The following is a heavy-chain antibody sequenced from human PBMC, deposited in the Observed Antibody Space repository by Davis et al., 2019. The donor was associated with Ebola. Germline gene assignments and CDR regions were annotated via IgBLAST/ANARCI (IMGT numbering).Heavy chain of an antibody. J-gene: IGHJ6*02. Sequence: PGGSLRLSCAASKFTFSSYGMHWVRQAPGKGLEWVAVISYDGSNKYYADSVKGRFTISRDNSKNTLYLQMNSLRAEDTAVYYCAKDRRGYSYGQLRYYYYGMDVWGQGTTVTVSS. CDR2: ISYDGSNK. CDR3: AKDRRGYSYGQLRYYYYGMDV. D-gene: IGHD5-18*01. CDR1: KFTFSSYG. V-gene: IGHV3-30*18.